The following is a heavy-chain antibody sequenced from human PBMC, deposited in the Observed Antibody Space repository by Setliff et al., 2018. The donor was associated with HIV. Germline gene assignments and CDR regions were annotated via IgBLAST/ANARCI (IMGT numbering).Heavy chain of an antibody. J-gene: IGHJ4*02. Sequence: SVKVSCKASGGTFSSYVISWVRQAPGQGPEWMGGIIPMYGVTSYAQKFQGRVTMTRDTSTSTVYMELSSLRSEDTAVYYCARDRDGYNFFDYWGQGTLVTVSS. V-gene: IGHV1-69*10. CDR1: GGTFSSYV. CDR3: ARDRDGYNFFDY. CDR2: IIPMYGVT. D-gene: IGHD5-12*01.